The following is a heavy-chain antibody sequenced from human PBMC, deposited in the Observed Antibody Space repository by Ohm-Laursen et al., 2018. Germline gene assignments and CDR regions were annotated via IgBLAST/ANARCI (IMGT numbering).Heavy chain of an antibody. CDR1: GFTFSSYS. Sequence: SLRLSCAASGFTFSSYSMNWVRQAPGKGLEWVSHISSSSSSKYFADSVRGRFTISRDNAKNSLYLQMNSLRAEDTAVYYCARGSYYYDKSLDYWGQGTLVTGSS. V-gene: IGHV3-48*01. CDR2: ISSSSSSK. CDR3: ARGSYYYDKSLDY. J-gene: IGHJ4*02. D-gene: IGHD3-22*01.